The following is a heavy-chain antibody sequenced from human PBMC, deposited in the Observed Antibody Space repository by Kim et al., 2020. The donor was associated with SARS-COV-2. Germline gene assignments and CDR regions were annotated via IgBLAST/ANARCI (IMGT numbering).Heavy chain of an antibody. CDR3: ARVGTIYYYDSSGHPPGGWFDP. J-gene: IGHJ5*02. CDR1: GGSISSGGYY. CDR2: IYYSGST. D-gene: IGHD3-22*01. Sequence: SETLSLTCTVSGGSISSGGYYWSWIRQHPGKGLEWIGYIYYSGSTYYNPSLKSRVTISVDTSKNQFSLKLSSVTAADTAVYYCARVGTIYYYDSSGHPPGGWFDPWGQGTLVTVSS. V-gene: IGHV4-31*03.